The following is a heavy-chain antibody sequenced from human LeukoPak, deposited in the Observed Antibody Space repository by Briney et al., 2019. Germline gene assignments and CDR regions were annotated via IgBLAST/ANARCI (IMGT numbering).Heavy chain of an antibody. CDR2: IYHGGTT. CDR1: NGSISTYY. Sequence: SETLSLTCTVSNGSISTYYWSWIRQPPGKGLEWIGYIYHGGTTTYNPSFKRRVTISVDSSKNHYSLTLTSLTAADTALYYCARHGGTLDYFDSWGPGSLVTVSS. V-gene: IGHV4-59*08. D-gene: IGHD1-26*01. CDR3: ARHGGTLDYFDS. J-gene: IGHJ4*02.